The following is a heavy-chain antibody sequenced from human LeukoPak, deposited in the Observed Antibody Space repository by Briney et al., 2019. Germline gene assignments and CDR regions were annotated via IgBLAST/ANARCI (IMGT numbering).Heavy chain of an antibody. V-gene: IGHV1-46*01. CDR3: ARIRDGYNDAYDI. Sequence: ASVKVSCKASGYTFTSYYIHLVRQAPGQGFEWMAIINPSDGSTTNSQKFQGRVTMTRDTSTSTVYMELSGLRSEDTALYYCARIRDGYNDAYDIWGKGTTVTISS. CDR2: INPSDGST. J-gene: IGHJ6*04. D-gene: IGHD5-24*01. CDR1: GYTFTSYY.